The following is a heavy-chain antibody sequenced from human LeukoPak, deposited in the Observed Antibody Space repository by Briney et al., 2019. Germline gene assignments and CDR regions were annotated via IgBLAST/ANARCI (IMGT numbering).Heavy chain of an antibody. J-gene: IGHJ4*02. Sequence: GGSLTLSCAASGFTVSSNYMSWVRQAPGKGLEWVSVIYSGGSTYYADSVKGRFTISRDNSKNTLYLQMNSLRAEDTAVYYCARVFTWNYEDFDYWGQGTLVTVSS. CDR1: GFTVSSNY. D-gene: IGHD1-7*01. CDR2: IYSGGST. CDR3: ARVFTWNYEDFDY. V-gene: IGHV3-66*02.